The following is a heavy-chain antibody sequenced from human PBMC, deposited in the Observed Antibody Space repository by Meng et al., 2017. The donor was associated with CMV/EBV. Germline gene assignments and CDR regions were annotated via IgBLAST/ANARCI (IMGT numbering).Heavy chain of an antibody. Sequence: GESLKISCAASGFTFSSYAMHWVRQAPGKGLEWVAVISYDESNKYYADSVKGRFTISRDNSKNTLYLQMNSLRAEDTAVYYCARAVRVYCSSTSCYIDYWGQGTLVTVSS. V-gene: IGHV3-30-3*01. CDR1: GFTFSSYA. D-gene: IGHD2-2*01. CDR2: ISYDESNK. J-gene: IGHJ4*02. CDR3: ARAVRVYCSSTSCYIDY.